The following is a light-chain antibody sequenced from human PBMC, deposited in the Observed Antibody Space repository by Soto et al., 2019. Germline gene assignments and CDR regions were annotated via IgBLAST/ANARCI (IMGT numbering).Light chain of an antibody. J-gene: IGKJ1*01. Sequence: ENRLTQSAGTLSLSPGERATLSCRASQSIGTNYVAWFQQKPGQAPTLLIYAASRRATGIPDRFSGSGSGTEFTLTISRLEPEDFAVYFCQQYSSTPRTFGQGTKVDIK. CDR3: QQYSSTPRT. V-gene: IGKV3-20*01. CDR1: QSIGTNY. CDR2: AAS.